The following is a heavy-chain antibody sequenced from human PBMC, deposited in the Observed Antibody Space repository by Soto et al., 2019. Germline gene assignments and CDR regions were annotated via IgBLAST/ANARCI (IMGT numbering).Heavy chain of an antibody. V-gene: IGHV3-66*01. Sequence: EVQLVESGVGLVGPGGSLRLSGAASGIIVSGNYMTWVREAPGKGLVWVSVMYAGGHTYYADSVKGRFTISRDNSKNTLYLQMNSLRPEDTAVYYCARASGELHYRYYYAMDVWGQGTTVTVSS. CDR1: GIIVSGNY. J-gene: IGHJ6*02. CDR2: MYAGGHT. CDR3: ARASGELHYRYYYAMDV. D-gene: IGHD1-26*01.